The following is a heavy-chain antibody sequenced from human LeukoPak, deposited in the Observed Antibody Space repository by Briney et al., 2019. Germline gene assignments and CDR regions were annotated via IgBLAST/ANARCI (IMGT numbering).Heavy chain of an antibody. Sequence: ASVKVSCKASGYTFTSYYMHWVRQAPGQGLEWMGIINPSGGSTSYAQKFQGRVTMTRDTSTSTVYMELSSLRSEDTAVYYCARDKVVVVPAAIYYYGTDVWGQGTTVTVSS. V-gene: IGHV1-46*01. D-gene: IGHD2-2*02. CDR3: ARDKVVVVPAAIYYYGTDV. J-gene: IGHJ6*02. CDR1: GYTFTSYY. CDR2: INPSGGST.